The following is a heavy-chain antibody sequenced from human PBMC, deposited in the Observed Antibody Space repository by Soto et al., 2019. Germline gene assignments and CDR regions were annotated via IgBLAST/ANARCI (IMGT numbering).Heavy chain of an antibody. CDR1: GGTFSSSA. V-gene: IGHV1-69*13. D-gene: IGHD6-19*01. J-gene: IGHJ5*02. CDR2: ISPIFGTA. Sequence: ASVKVSCKASGGTFSSSAISWVRQAPGQGLEWMGGISPIFGTANSAQKFQGRVTITADESTSTGYMELRRLTSDDTAVYYCARRQQWLADNWFDPWGQGTLVTVSS. CDR3: ARRQQWLADNWFDP.